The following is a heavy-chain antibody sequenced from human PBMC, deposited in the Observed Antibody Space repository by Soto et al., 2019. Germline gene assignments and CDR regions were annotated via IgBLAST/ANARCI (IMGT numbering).Heavy chain of an antibody. Sequence: EASVKVSCKASGYTFTSYAMHWVRQAPGQRLEWMGWINAGNGNTKYSQKFQGRVTITRDTSASTAYMELSSLRSEDTAVYYCARERVIKSWFDPWGQGTLVTVSS. J-gene: IGHJ5*02. V-gene: IGHV1-3*01. CDR1: GYTFTSYA. CDR2: INAGNGNT. D-gene: IGHD3-3*01. CDR3: ARERVIKSWFDP.